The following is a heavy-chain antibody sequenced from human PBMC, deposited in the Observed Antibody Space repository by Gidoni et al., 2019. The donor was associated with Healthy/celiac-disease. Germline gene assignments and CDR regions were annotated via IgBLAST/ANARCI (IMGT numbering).Heavy chain of an antibody. CDR3: ARGNGDYYFDY. CDR2: IYYSGST. CDR1: GGSISRYY. D-gene: IGHD4-17*01. J-gene: IGHJ4*02. V-gene: IGHV4-59*01. Sequence: QVQLQESGPGLVKPSETLSLTCTVSGGSISRYYWSWIRQPPGKGLEWIGYIYYSGSTNYNPSLKSRVTISVDTSKNQFSLKLSSVTAADTAVYYCARGNGDYYFDYWGQGTLVTVSS.